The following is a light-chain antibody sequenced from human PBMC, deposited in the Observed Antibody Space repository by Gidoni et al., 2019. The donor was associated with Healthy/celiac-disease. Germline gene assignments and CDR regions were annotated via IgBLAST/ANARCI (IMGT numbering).Light chain of an antibody. J-gene: IGKJ1*01. CDR1: QGIRND. V-gene: IGKV1-6*01. Sequence: AIQITQSPSSLSASVGDRVTITCRASQGIRNDLGWYQQKPGKAPKLLIYAASSLQSGVPSRFSGSGSGTDFTLTISRLQPEDCATYYCLQDYNYPWTFGQGTKVEIK. CDR3: LQDYNYPWT. CDR2: AAS.